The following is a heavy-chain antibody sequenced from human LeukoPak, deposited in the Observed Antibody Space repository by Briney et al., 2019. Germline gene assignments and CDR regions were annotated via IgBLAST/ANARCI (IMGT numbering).Heavy chain of an antibody. CDR1: GYTFTSHG. J-gene: IGHJ5*02. CDR2: ISTYNVNT. Sequence: ASVKVSCKASGYTFTSHGITWVRQAPGQGLEWMGWISTYNVNTNYAQKLQGRVTMTRDTSISTAYMELSRLRSDDTAVYYCASSIVVVPAAGYNWFDPWGQGILVTVSS. D-gene: IGHD2-2*01. V-gene: IGHV1-18*04. CDR3: ASSIVVVPAAGYNWFDP.